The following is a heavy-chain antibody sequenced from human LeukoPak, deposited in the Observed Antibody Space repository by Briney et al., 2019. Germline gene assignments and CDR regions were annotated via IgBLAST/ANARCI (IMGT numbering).Heavy chain of an antibody. D-gene: IGHD1-26*01. J-gene: IGHJ4*02. CDR3: ARDVERGEWELPPENFDY. CDR1: GYTFTSYG. V-gene: IGHV1-18*01. CDR2: ISAYNGNT. Sequence: GASVKVSCKASGYTFTSYGISWVRQAPGQGLEWMGWISAYNGNTNYAQKLQGRVTMTTDTSTSTAYMELRSLRSDDTAVYYCARDVERGEWELPPENFDYWGQGTLVTVSS.